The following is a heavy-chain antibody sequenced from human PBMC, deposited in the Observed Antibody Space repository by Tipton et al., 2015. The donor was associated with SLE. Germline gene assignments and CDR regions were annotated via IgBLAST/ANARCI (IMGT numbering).Heavy chain of an antibody. J-gene: IGHJ3*02. Sequence: QLVQSGAEVKKPGASVKVSCKASGYTFTSYYMHWVRQAPGQGLEWMGIINPSGGSTSYAQKFQGRVTMTRDTSTSTVYMELSSLRSEDTAVYYGAREKADDSSRGAFDIWGQGTMVTVSS. CDR2: INPSGGST. D-gene: IGHD3-22*01. CDR3: AREKADDSSRGAFDI. CDR1: GYTFTSYY. V-gene: IGHV1-46*01.